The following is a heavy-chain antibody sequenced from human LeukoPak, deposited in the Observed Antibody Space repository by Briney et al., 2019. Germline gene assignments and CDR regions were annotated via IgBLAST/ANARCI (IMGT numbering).Heavy chain of an antibody. CDR2: ISVYNGNT. D-gene: IGHD3-10*01. V-gene: IGHV1-18*01. J-gene: IGHJ4*02. CDR1: GYTFTSYD. Sequence: ASVKVSCKASGYTFTSYDISWLRQAPGQGLEWMGWISVYNGNTNYAQRLQGRVTMTTDTSTSTAYMELRSLRSDDTAVYYCARFRAGVGEPYGDYWGQGTLVTVSS. CDR3: ARFRAGVGEPYGDY.